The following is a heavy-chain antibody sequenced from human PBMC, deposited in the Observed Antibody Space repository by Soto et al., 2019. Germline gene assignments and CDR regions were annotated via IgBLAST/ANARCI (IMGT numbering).Heavy chain of an antibody. V-gene: IGHV4-59*01. CDR1: GGSISSYY. D-gene: IGHD6-19*01. CDR3: ALEISVAGTGWFDP. J-gene: IGHJ5*02. Sequence: SETLSLTCTVSGGSISSYYWSWIRQPPGKGLEWIGYIYYSGSTNYNPSLKSRVTISVDTSKNQFSLKLSSVTAADTAVYYCALEISVAGTGWFDPWGQGTLVTVAS. CDR2: IYYSGST.